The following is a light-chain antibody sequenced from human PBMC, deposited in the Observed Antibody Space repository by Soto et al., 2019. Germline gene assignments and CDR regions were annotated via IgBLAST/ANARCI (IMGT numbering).Light chain of an antibody. J-gene: IGKJ2*01. CDR3: QQYNDWPRT. Sequence: EIVMTQSPATLSVSPGERATLSCRASQSVRSNLAWYQQKLGQAPRLLIYGASTRATGIPARFSGSGSGTEFTLTISSLQSEDFAIFYCQQYNDWPRTFGGGTKL. CDR1: QSVRSN. V-gene: IGKV3-15*01. CDR2: GAS.